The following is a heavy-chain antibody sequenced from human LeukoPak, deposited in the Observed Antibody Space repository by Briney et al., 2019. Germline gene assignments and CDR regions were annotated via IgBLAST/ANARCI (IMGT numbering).Heavy chain of an antibody. J-gene: IGHJ4*02. CDR2: ISSSSSTI. CDR3: ARALTLAGFL. D-gene: IGHD3-3*01. Sequence: GGSLRLSCVASGFTFSSYNINWVRQAPGKGLEWVSYISSSSSTIHYADSVKGRFTISRDNAKNSLYLQMNSLRDEDTAVYYCARALTLAGFLWGQGTLVTVSS. CDR1: GFTFSSYN. V-gene: IGHV3-48*02.